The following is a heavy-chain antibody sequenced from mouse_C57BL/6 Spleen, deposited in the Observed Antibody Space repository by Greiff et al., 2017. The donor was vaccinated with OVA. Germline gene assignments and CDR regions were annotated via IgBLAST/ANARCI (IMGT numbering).Heavy chain of an antibody. V-gene: IGHV5-4*01. D-gene: IGHD1-1*01. CDR1: GFTFSSYA. CDR2: ISDGGSYT. Sequence: EVQRVESGGGLVKPGGSLKLSCAASGFTFSSYAMSWVRQTPEKRLEWVATISDGGSYTYYPDNVKGRFTISRDNAKNNLYLQMSHLKSEDTAMYYCARDGYYGSRDAMDYWGQGTSVTVSS. J-gene: IGHJ4*01. CDR3: ARDGYYGSRDAMDY.